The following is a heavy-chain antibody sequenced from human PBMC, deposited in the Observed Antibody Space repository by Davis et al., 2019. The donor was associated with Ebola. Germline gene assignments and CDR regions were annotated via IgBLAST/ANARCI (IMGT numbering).Heavy chain of an antibody. CDR1: GFTFSSYW. CDR2: INSDGSST. V-gene: IGHV3-74*01. Sequence: PGGSLRLSCAASGFTFSSYWMHWVRQAPGKGLVWVSRINSDGSSTSYADSVKGRFAISRDNAKNTLYLQMNSLRDEDTAVYYCARDLSAHFDFWSGYSRPDAFDIWGQGTKVTVSS. CDR3: ARDLSAHFDFWSGYSRPDAFDI. J-gene: IGHJ3*02. D-gene: IGHD3-3*01.